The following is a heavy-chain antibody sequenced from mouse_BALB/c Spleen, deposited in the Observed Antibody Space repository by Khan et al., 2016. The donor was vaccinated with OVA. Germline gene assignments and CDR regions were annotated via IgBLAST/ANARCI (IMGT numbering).Heavy chain of an antibody. CDR3: ARQPYYHYNIMDY. CDR1: GFSLTNYG. V-gene: IGHV2-6-1*01. CDR2: IWSDGST. D-gene: IGHD2-10*01. J-gene: IGHJ4*01. Sequence: VQLQESGPGLVAPSQSLSITCTISGFSLTNYGVPWVRQPPGKGLEWLVVIWSDGSTTYNSALKSRLTITKDNSKSQVFLKMNSLQSEDTAVYFCARQPYYHYNIMDYWGQGTSVTVSS.